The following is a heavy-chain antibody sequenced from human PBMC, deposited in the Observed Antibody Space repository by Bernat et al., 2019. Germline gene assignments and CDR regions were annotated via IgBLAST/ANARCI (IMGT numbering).Heavy chain of an antibody. Sequence: QLQLQESGPGLVKPSETLSLTCTVSGGSISSNSYYWGWVRQPPGKGLEWIGSVYYSGSTYYNPSLKSRVTISVDTSKNQFSLKLSSVTAADTAVYYCAKDQDYYDSSGPFDYWGQGTLVTVSS. V-gene: IGHV4-39*02. CDR1: GGSISSNSYY. D-gene: IGHD3-22*01. J-gene: IGHJ4*02. CDR2: VYYSGST. CDR3: AKDQDYYDSSGPFDY.